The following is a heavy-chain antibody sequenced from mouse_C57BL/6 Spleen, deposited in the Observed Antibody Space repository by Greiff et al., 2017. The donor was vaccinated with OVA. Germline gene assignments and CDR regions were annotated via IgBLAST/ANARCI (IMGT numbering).Heavy chain of an antibody. CDR1: GYPFTSYW. CDR3: ARGNYYYGSSPTY. Sequence: QVQLQQPGAELVRPGSSVKLSCKASGYPFTSYWMDWVKQRPGQGLEWIGNIYPSDSETHYNQKFKDKATLTVDKSSSTAYMQLSSLTSEDSAVYYCARGNYYYGSSPTYWGQGTLVTVSA. V-gene: IGHV1-61*01. D-gene: IGHD1-1*01. J-gene: IGHJ3*01. CDR2: IYPSDSET.